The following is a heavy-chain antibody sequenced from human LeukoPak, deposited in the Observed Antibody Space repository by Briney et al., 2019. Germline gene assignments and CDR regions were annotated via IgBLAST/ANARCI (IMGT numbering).Heavy chain of an antibody. V-gene: IGHV3-21*01. J-gene: IGHJ4*02. Sequence: GGSLRLSCAASGFTFSSYSMNWVRQAPGKGLEWVSSISSSSSYIFYTDSVKGRFTISRDNAKKSLYLQMNSLRAEDTAVYYCASQVGYCRDGSCSAYWGQGTLVTVSS. CDR3: ASQVGYCRDGSCSAY. D-gene: IGHD2-15*01. CDR2: ISSSSSYI. CDR1: GFTFSSYS.